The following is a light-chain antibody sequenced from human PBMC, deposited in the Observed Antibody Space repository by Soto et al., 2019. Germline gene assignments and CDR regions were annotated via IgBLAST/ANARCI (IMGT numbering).Light chain of an antibody. CDR1: QSISSY. CDR3: QQSYNTPFT. V-gene: IGKV1-39*01. CDR2: AAS. J-gene: IGKJ3*01. Sequence: DIQMTQSPSSLSASVGDRVTITCRASQSISSYLNWYQQKPGKAPKLLIYAASSLQSGVPSRFSGSGSGTDFTLTISSLPPEDFATYYCQQSYNTPFTFGPGTKVDIK.